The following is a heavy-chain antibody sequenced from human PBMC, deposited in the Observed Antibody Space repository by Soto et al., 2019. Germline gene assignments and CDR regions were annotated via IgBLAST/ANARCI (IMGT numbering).Heavy chain of an antibody. CDR3: ARDRSGLTRPDAFDI. Sequence: ETLCLTCTVSGGSISSYYWSWIRQPPGKGLEWIGYIYYSGSTNYNPSLKSRVTISVDTSKNQFSLKLSSVTAADTAVYYCARDRSGLTRPDAFDIWGQGTMVTVSS. CDR2: IYYSGST. CDR1: GGSISSYY. J-gene: IGHJ3*02. D-gene: IGHD6-25*01. V-gene: IGHV4-59*01.